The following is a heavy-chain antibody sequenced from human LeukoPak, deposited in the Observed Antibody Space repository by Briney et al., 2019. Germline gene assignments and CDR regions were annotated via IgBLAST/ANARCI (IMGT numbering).Heavy chain of an antibody. CDR2: ISAYNGNT. D-gene: IGHD3-22*01. Sequence: GASVKVSCKASGYTFTSYGISWVRQAPGQGLERMGWISAYNGNTNYAQKLQGRVTMTTDTSTSTAYMELRSLRSDDTAVYYCARADLPYYYDSSGYFDYWGQGTLVTVSS. CDR3: ARADLPYYYDSSGYFDY. V-gene: IGHV1-18*01. J-gene: IGHJ4*02. CDR1: GYTFTSYG.